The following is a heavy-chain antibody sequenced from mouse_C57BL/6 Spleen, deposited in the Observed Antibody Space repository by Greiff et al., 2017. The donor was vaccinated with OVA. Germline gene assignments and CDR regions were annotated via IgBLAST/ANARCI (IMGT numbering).Heavy chain of an antibody. CDR3: ARPGPHWYFDV. CDR2: IYPGDGDT. Sequence: QVQLKQSGAELVKPGASVKISCKASGYAFSSYWMNWVKQRPGKGLEWIGQIYPGDGDTNYNGKFKGKATLTADKSSSTAYMQLSSLTSEDSAVYFCARPGPHWYFDVWGTGTTVTVSS. CDR1: GYAFSSYW. J-gene: IGHJ1*03. D-gene: IGHD3-1*01. V-gene: IGHV1-80*01.